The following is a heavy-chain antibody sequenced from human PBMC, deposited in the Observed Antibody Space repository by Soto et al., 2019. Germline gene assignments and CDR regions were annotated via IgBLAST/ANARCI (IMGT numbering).Heavy chain of an antibody. CDR1: GGSISSSSYY. CDR2: IYYSGST. J-gene: IGHJ4*02. CDR3: ARQCSGGSCYSEPDY. V-gene: IGHV4-39*01. Sequence: SETLSLTCTVSGGSISSSSYYWGWIRQPPGKGLEWIGSIYYSGSTYYNPSLKSRVTISVDTSKNQFSLKLSSVTAADTAVYYCARQCSGGSCYSEPDYWGQGTLVTVS. D-gene: IGHD2-15*01.